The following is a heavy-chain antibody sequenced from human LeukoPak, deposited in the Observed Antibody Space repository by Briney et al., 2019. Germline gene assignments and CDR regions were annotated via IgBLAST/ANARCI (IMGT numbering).Heavy chain of an antibody. CDR3: ARRSSGWYWDY. D-gene: IGHD6-19*01. J-gene: IGHJ4*02. Sequence: ASVKVSCKASGYTFTSYDINWVRQATGQGLEWMGWMNPNSGNTGYAQKLQGRVTMTTDTSTSTAYMELRSLRSDDTAVYYCARRSSGWYWDYWGQGTLVTVSS. V-gene: IGHV1-8*01. CDR2: MNPNSGNT. CDR1: GYTFTSYD.